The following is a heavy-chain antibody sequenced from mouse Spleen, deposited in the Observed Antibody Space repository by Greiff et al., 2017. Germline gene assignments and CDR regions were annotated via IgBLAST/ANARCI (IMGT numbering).Heavy chain of an antibody. D-gene: IGHD2-3*01. CDR3: AHQVLYWYFDV. CDR1: GYTFTSYW. Sequence: QVQLQQPGAELVMPGASVKLSCKASGYTFTSYWMHWVKQRPGQGLEWIGEIDPSDSYTNYNQKFKGKATLTVDKSSSTAYMQLSSLTSEDSAVYYCAHQVLYWYFDVWGAGTTVTVSS. J-gene: IGHJ1*01. CDR2: IDPSDSYT. V-gene: IGHV1-69*01.